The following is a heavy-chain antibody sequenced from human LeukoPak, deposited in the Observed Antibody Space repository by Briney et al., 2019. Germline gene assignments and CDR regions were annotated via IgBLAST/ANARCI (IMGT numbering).Heavy chain of an antibody. CDR2: IYYSGST. Sequence: SETLSLTCTVSGGSISSSSYYWGWIRQPPGKGLEWIGSIYYSGSTYYNPSLKSRVTISVDTSKNQFSLKLSSVTAADTAVYYCARVYNPDYYYYMDVWGKGTTVTVSS. V-gene: IGHV4-39*07. J-gene: IGHJ6*03. D-gene: IGHD1-14*01. CDR3: ARVYNPDYYYYMDV. CDR1: GGSISSSSYY.